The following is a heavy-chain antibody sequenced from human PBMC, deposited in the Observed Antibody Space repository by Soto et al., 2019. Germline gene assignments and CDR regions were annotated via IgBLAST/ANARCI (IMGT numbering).Heavy chain of an antibody. CDR2: ISASGGST. Sequence: PGGSLRLSCATSGFTFSTFAMSWVRQAPGKGLEWVSAISASGGSTYYADSVKGRFTISRDNSNNTLYLQMNSLRVEDTAVYYCAEDPRVSFDPWGQGTLVTVSS. J-gene: IGHJ5*02. CDR1: GFTFSTFA. V-gene: IGHV3-23*01. CDR3: AEDPRVSFDP.